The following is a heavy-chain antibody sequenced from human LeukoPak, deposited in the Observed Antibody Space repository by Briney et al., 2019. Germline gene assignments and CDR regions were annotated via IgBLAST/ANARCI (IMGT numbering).Heavy chain of an antibody. CDR2: IYSGGST. J-gene: IGHJ4*02. CDR3: ARAPVGYYNFDY. D-gene: IGHD3-22*01. Sequence: GRSLRLSCAASGFTVSSNYMSWVRQAPGKGLEWVSVIYSGGSTYYADSVKGRFTISRDNSKNTLYLQMNSLRAEDTAVYYCARAPVGYYNFDYWGQGTLVTVSS. V-gene: IGHV3-66*01. CDR1: GFTVSSNY.